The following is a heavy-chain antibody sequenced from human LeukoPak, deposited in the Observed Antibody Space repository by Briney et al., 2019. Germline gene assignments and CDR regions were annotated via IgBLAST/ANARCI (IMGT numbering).Heavy chain of an antibody. J-gene: IGHJ5*02. CDR3: ARGYALLWFGELLGNNWFDP. V-gene: IGHV4-34*01. CDR1: GGSFSGYY. D-gene: IGHD3-10*01. Sequence: SETLSLTCAVYGGSFSGYYWSWIRQPPGKGLEWIGEINHSGSTNYNPSLKSRVTISVDTSKNQFSLKLSSVTAADTAVYYCARGYALLWFGELLGNNWFDPWGQGTLVAVSS. CDR2: INHSGST.